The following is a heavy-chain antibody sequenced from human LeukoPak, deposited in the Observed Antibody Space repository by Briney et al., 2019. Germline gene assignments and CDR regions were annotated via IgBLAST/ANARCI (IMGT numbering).Heavy chain of an antibody. V-gene: IGHV4-59*08. J-gene: IGHJ4*02. Sequence: SDPVSLPCTVPGGSISSYYWIWLRQPTGKGLEWLGYMYYCGSTNYNPSVKSRVTISVDTSKNQFYLKLSSVTAADTAVYYCARRYFDSSVYYFDYWGQGTLVTVSS. CDR1: GGSISSYY. CDR2: MYYCGST. CDR3: ARRYFDSSVYYFDY. D-gene: IGHD3-22*01.